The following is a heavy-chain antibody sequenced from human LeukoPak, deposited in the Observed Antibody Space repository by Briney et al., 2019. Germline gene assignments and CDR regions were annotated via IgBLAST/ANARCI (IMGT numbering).Heavy chain of an antibody. CDR3: AKDVYGFLECP. CDR1: GFTFSNYA. D-gene: IGHD3-3*01. Sequence: PGESLRLSCAVSGFTFSNYAMSWVRRAPGKGLKWVSGISGSGGNTYYADSVKGRFTISRDNSKNTLYLQMNSLRAEDTAVYYCAKDVYGFLECPWGQGTLVTVSS. V-gene: IGHV3-23*01. J-gene: IGHJ5*02. CDR2: ISGSGGNT.